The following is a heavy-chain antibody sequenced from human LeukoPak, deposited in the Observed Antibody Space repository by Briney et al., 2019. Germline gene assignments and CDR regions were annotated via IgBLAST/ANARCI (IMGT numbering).Heavy chain of an antibody. Sequence: PSQTLSLTCTVSGGSISSGDYYWSWIRQPPGKGLEWIGYIYYSGSTYYNPSLKSRVTISVDTSKNQFSLKLSSVTAAATAVYYCPRDTAYSGYDNNWFAPWGKGTLVTVST. CDR2: IYYSGST. D-gene: IGHD5-12*01. CDR1: GGSISSGDYY. J-gene: IGHJ5*02. V-gene: IGHV4-30-4*01. CDR3: PRDTAYSGYDNNWFAP.